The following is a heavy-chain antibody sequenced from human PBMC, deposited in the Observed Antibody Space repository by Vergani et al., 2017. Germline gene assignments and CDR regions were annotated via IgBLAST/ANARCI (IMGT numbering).Heavy chain of an antibody. CDR2: ISAYNGNT. D-gene: IGHD5-18*01. V-gene: IGHV1-18*01. CDR3: AREYSYGRRLYYYYMDV. J-gene: IGHJ6*03. Sequence: QVQLVQSGAEVKKPGASVKVSCKASGYTFSTYGISWVRQAPGQGLEWMGWISAYNGNTNYPEKFQGRLTMTTDTSTRTAYMELRSLRSDDTAVYYCAREYSYGRRLYYYYMDVWGKGTTVTVSS. CDR1: GYTFSTYG.